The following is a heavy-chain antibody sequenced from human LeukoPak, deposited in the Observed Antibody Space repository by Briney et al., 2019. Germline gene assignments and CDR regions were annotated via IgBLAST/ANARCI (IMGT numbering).Heavy chain of an antibody. CDR2: INHSGST. Sequence: EPSETLSLTCAVYGGSFSGYYWSWIRQPPGKGPEWIGEINHSGSTNYNPSLKSRVTISVDTSKNQFSLKLSSVTAADTAVYYCARGNNYYGSGSYYNRRMNFDYWGQGTLVTVSS. D-gene: IGHD3-10*01. V-gene: IGHV4-34*01. CDR3: ARGNNYYGSGSYYNRRMNFDY. CDR1: GGSFSGYY. J-gene: IGHJ4*02.